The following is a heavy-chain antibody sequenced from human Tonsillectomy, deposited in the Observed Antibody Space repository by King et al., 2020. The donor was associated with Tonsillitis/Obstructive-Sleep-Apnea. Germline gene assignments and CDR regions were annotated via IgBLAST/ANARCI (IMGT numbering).Heavy chain of an antibody. V-gene: IGHV2-5*02. J-gene: IGHJ4*02. D-gene: IGHD5-18*01. CDR3: AHRRNRGYSYGSYYFDY. CDR1: GFSLSTSGVG. CDR2: IYWDDDK. Sequence: TLKESGPTLVKPTQTLTLTCTFSGFSLSTSGVGVGWIRQPPGKALEWLALIYWDDDKRYSPSLKSRPTITKDTSQNQVVLTMTNMDPVDTATYYCAHRRNRGYSYGSYYFDYWGQGTLVTVSS.